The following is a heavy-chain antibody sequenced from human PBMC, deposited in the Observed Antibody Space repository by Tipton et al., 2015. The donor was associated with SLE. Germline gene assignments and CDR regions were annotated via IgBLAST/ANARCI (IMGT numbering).Heavy chain of an antibody. J-gene: IGHJ4*02. CDR2: IYNSGIT. D-gene: IGHD1-26*01. CDR3: ARVPSGQGAYHFDS. V-gene: IGHV4-61*02. CDR1: GDSFSSGSSS. Sequence: TLSLTCTVSGDSFSSGSSSWNWVRQPAGKGLEWIGLIYNSGITNYNPSLESRVTISVDVSKNQYSLKLTSVTTADTAVYYCARVPSGQGAYHFDSWGQGTLVIVS.